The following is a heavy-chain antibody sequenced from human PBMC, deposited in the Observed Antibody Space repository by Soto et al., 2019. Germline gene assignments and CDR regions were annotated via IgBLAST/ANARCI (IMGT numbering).Heavy chain of an antibody. D-gene: IGHD4-17*01. J-gene: IGHJ5*01. CDR1: SSNY. CDR2: VYGDDTT. Sequence: EVQLVESGGGLIQPGGSLRLSCAASSNYMSWVRQAPGKGLEWVSSVYGDDTTYYADSVRGRFTVSRDNSMHTLYLQMNSLRAEDTAIYYCAIEGASFGEFDFWGQGTLVTVSS. V-gene: IGHV3-53*01. CDR3: AIEGASFGEFDF.